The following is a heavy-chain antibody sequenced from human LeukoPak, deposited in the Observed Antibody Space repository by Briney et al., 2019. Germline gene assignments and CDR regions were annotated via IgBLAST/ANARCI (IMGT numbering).Heavy chain of an antibody. CDR3: SRGVMNGDYSWFDP. J-gene: IGHJ5*02. D-gene: IGHD4-17*01. Sequence: SETLSLTCTVSGGSISSYYWSWIRQPPGKGLEWIGYIYYSGSTNYNPSLKSRVTISVDTSKNQFSLKLSSVTAADTAVYYCSRGVMNGDYSWFDPWGQGTLVIVSS. V-gene: IGHV4-59*01. CDR2: IYYSGST. CDR1: GGSISSYY.